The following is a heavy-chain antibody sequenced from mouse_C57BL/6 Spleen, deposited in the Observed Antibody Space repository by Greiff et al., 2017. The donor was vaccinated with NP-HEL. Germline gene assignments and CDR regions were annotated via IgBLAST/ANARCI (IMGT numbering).Heavy chain of an antibody. J-gene: IGHJ3*01. Sequence: VQLQQPGAELVMPGASVKLSCKASGYTFTSYWMHWVKQRPGQGLEWIGEIDPSDSYTNYNQKVKGKSTLTVDKSSSTAYMQLSSLTSEDSAVYYCARGLRRKNWFAYWGQGTLVTVSA. D-gene: IGHD2-4*01. CDR2: IDPSDSYT. CDR3: ARGLRRKNWFAY. V-gene: IGHV1-69*01. CDR1: GYTFTSYW.